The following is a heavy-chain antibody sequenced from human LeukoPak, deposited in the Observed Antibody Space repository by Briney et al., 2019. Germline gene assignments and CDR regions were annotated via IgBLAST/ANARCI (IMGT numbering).Heavy chain of an antibody. J-gene: IGHJ3*02. D-gene: IGHD3-22*01. Sequence: PSETLSLTCTVSGGSISSGGYYWSWIRQPPGKGLEWIGYIYHSGSTYYNPSLKSRVTISVDRSKNQFSLKLSSVTAADTAVYYCARDPKYYYDSRVALDAFDIWGQGTMVTVSS. V-gene: IGHV4-30-2*01. CDR1: GGSISSGGYY. CDR3: ARDPKYYYDSRVALDAFDI. CDR2: IYHSGST.